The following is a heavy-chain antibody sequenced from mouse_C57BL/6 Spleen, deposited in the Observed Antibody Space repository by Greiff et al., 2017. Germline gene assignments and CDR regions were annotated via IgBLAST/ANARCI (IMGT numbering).Heavy chain of an antibody. V-gene: IGHV1-7*01. Sequence: VQLQQSGAELAKPGASVKLSCKASGYTFPSYWMHWVKQRPGQGLEWIGYINPSSGYTKYNQKFKDKATVTADKSSSTAYMQLSSLTYEDSAVYDCARKDHYGTSFAYWGQGTLVTVSA. J-gene: IGHJ3*01. CDR2: INPSSGYT. D-gene: IGHD1-1*01. CDR3: ARKDHYGTSFAY. CDR1: GYTFPSYW.